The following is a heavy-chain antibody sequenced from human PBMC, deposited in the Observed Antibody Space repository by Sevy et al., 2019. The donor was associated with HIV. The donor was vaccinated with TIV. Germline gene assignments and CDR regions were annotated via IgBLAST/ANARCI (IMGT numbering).Heavy chain of an antibody. CDR3: AKDSHPYDFWSGYSDGYFDY. J-gene: IGHJ4*02. CDR2: ISWDGGST. D-gene: IGHD3-3*01. CDR1: GFTFDDYA. Sequence: GGSLRLSCAASGFTFDDYAMHWVRQAPGKGLEWVSLISWDGGSTYYADSVKGRFTISRDNSKNSLYQQMNSLRAEDTALYYCAKDSHPYDFWSGYSDGYFDYWGQGTLVTVSS. V-gene: IGHV3-43D*04.